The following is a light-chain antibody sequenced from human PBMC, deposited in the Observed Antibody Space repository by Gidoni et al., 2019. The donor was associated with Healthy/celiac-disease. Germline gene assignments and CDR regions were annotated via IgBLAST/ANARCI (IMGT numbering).Light chain of an antibody. CDR1: SSDVGGYNY. J-gene: IGLJ2*01. CDR2: EVS. V-gene: IGLV2-8*01. CDR3: SSYAGSNYVV. Sequence: QSALTQPPSASGSPGQSVTISCTGTSSDVGGYNYVSWYQQQSGKAPKLMIYEVSKRPSGVPDRFSGSKSGNTASLTVSGLQAEDEADYYCSSYAGSNYVVFGGGTKLTVL.